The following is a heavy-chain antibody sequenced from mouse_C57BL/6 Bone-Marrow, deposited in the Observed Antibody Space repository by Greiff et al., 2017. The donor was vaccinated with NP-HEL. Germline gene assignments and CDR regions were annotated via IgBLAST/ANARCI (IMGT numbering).Heavy chain of an antibody. CDR3: AYDGYYEGAMDY. CDR2: IHPNSGST. J-gene: IGHJ4*01. D-gene: IGHD2-3*01. V-gene: IGHV1-64*01. Sequence: QVQLQQPGAELVKPGASVKLSCKASGYTFTSYWMHWVKQRPGQGLEWIGMIHPNSGSTNYNEKFKSKATLTVDKSSSTAYMQRSSLTSEDSAVYYGAYDGYYEGAMDYWGQGTSVTVSS. CDR1: GYTFTSYW.